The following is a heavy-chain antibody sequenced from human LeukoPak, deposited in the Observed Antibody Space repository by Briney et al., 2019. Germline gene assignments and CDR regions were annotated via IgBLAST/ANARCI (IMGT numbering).Heavy chain of an antibody. D-gene: IGHD3-10*01. V-gene: IGHV3-7*01. CDR2: IKQDGSEK. Sequence: GGSLRLSCAASGFTYSSYWMSWVRPAPGKGLEWVANIKQDGSEKYYVDSVRGRFTISRDNAKNSLYLQMNSLRAEDTAVYYCARVGKVGFGESNWFDPWGQGTLVTVSS. CDR3: ARVGKVGFGESNWFDP. J-gene: IGHJ5*02. CDR1: GFTYSSYW.